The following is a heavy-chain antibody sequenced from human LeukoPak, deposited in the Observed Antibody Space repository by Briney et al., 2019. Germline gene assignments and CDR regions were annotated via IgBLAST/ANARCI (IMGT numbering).Heavy chain of an antibody. D-gene: IGHD3-9*01. J-gene: IGHJ5*02. V-gene: IGHV4-4*07. CDR3: ARDLPRNAFDHSWFDP. CDR1: GGSISSYY. Sequence: SETLSLTCTVSGGSISSYYWSWIRQPAGKGLEWIGRIYTSGSTNYNPSLKSRVTMSVDTSKNQFSLKLSSVTAADTAVYYCARDLPRNAFDHSWFDPWGQGTLVTVSS. CDR2: IYTSGST.